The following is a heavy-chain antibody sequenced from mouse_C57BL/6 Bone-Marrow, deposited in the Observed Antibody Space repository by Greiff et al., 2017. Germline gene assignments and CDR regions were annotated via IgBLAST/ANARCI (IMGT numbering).Heavy chain of an antibody. D-gene: IGHD1-1*01. V-gene: IGHV5-6*01. CDR1: GFTFSSYG. CDR2: ISSGGSYT. Sequence: EVKLVESGGDLVKPGGSLKLSCAASGFTFSSYGMSWVRQTPDKRLEWVATISSGGSYTYYPDSVKGRFNISRDNAKNTLYLQMSSLKSEDTAMYYCASLRGAYWGQGTLDTVSA. J-gene: IGHJ3*01. CDR3: ASLRGAY.